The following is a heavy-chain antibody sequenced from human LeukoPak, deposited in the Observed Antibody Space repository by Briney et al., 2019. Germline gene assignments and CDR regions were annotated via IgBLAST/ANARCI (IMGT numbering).Heavy chain of an antibody. CDR1: GLTFSSHW. Sequence: PGGSLRLSCAASGLTFSSHWMHWVRQAPGKGLVWVSRITNDGSSTTYADSVKGRFTISRDDAKNMLYLQMNSLRAEDTAVYYCARGRRVQQLVQDRREYYFDSWGQGTLVTVPS. CDR3: ARGRRVQQLVQDRREYYFDS. V-gene: IGHV3-74*01. D-gene: IGHD6-13*01. J-gene: IGHJ4*02. CDR2: ITNDGSST.